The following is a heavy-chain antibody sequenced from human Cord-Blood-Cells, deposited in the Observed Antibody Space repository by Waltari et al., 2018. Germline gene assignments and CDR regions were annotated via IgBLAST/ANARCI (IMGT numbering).Heavy chain of an antibody. J-gene: IGHJ6*03. CDR2: IIPIFGTA. CDR1: GGTFSSYA. CDR3: ARPGGFGELYYYYYMDV. Sequence: QVQLVQSGAEVKKPGSSVKVSCKASGGTFSSYAISGVRQAPGQGLEWMGGIIPIFGTANYAQKFQGRVTITADESTSTAYMELSSLRSEDTAVYYCARPGGFGELYYYYYMDVWGKGTTVTVSS. V-gene: IGHV1-69*01. D-gene: IGHD3-10*01.